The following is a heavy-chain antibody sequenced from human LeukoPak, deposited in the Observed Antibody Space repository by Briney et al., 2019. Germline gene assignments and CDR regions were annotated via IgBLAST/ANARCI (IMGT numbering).Heavy chain of an antibody. CDR2: INPNSGGT. V-gene: IGHV1-2*02. CDR1: GYTFTGYY. CDR3: VRFFLGMQAFDI. Sequence: ASVKVSCKASGYTFTGYYLHWVRQAPGQGLDWMGWINPNSGGTNYAQKFQGRVTMTRDTSISTAYMELSRLRSDDTAVYYCVRFFLGMQAFDIWGQGTMVTVSS. J-gene: IGHJ3*02. D-gene: IGHD3-3*01.